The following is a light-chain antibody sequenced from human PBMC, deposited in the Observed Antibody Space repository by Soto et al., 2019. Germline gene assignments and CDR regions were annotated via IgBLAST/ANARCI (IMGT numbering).Light chain of an antibody. CDR3: SSFTSTNTWV. V-gene: IGLV2-14*01. J-gene: IGLJ3*02. Sequence: QSALTQPASVSGSPGQSITISCTGTSSDVGGYNSVCWHQQHPGKASKLMIYEVYNRPSGVSDRFSASKSGNTASLTISGLQADDEADYYCSSFTSTNTWVFGGGTKLTVL. CDR2: EVY. CDR1: SSDVGGYNS.